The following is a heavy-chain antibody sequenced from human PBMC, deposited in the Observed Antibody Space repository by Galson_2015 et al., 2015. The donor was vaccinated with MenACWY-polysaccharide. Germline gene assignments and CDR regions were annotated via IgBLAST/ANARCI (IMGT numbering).Heavy chain of an antibody. CDR1: ADSVSSNSAA. V-gene: IGHV6-1*01. Sequence: CAISADSVSSNSAAWNWIRQSPSRGLERLGRTYYRSKWYYDYAVSVKSRMTINPDTSKNQFSLQLNSVTPEDTAVYYCASGTGTFDYWGQGTLVTVSS. D-gene: IGHD1-1*01. CDR3: ASGTGTFDY. J-gene: IGHJ4*02. CDR2: TYYRSKWYY.